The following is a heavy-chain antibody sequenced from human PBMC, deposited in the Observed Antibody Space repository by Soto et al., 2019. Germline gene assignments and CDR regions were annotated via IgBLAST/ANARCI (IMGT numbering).Heavy chain of an antibody. J-gene: IGHJ6*02. CDR2: ISGYNGNT. Sequence: QVQVVQSGDEVKKPGASVKVSCKASGYTFTNYGFSWVRQAPGQGLEWMGWISGYNGNTKYAEKFQGRVTMTTDTSTRTDHMELRSLRSDDTAVYYCAREGQAPYYYYGMDVWGQGTAVTVSS. CDR3: AREGQAPYYYYGMDV. CDR1: GYTFTNYG. V-gene: IGHV1-18*01.